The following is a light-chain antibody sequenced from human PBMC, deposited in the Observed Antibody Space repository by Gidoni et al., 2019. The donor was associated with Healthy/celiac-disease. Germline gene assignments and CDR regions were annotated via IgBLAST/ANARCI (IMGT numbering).Light chain of an antibody. CDR2: AAS. Sequence: DIQMTQSPSSLSASVGDRVTITCRESQSISSYLNWYQQKPGKAPKLLIYAASSLQSGVPSRFSGSGSGTDFTLTISSLQPEDFATYYCQQSYNTPYTFGQGTKLEIK. V-gene: IGKV1-39*01. CDR1: QSISSY. J-gene: IGKJ2*01. CDR3: QQSYNTPYT.